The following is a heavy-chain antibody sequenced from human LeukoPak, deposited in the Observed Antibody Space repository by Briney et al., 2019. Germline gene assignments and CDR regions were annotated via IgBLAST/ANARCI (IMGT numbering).Heavy chain of an antibody. CDR3: ARPRYFDWSPFDY. CDR1: GYSFTSYW. D-gene: IGHD3-9*01. Sequence: GESLKISCKGSGYSFTSYWIGWVRQMPGKGLEWMRIIYPGDSDTRYSPSFQGQVTISADKSISTAYLQWSSLKASDTAMYYCARPRYFDWSPFDYWGQGTLVTVSS. CDR2: IYPGDSDT. J-gene: IGHJ4*02. V-gene: IGHV5-51*01.